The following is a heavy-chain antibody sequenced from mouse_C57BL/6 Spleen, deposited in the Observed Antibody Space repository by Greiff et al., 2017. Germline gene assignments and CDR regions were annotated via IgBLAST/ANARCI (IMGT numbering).Heavy chain of an antibody. D-gene: IGHD2-1*01. CDR2: INYDGSST. CDR3: ARDRRGNYYAMDY. J-gene: IGHJ4*01. CDR1: GFTFSDYY. Sequence: EVKLMESEGGLVQPGSSMKLSCTASGFTFSDYYMAWVRQVPEKGLEWVANINYDGSSTYYLDSLKSRFIISRDNAKNILYLQMSRLKSEDTATYYCARDRRGNYYAMDYWGQGTSVTVSS. V-gene: IGHV5-16*01.